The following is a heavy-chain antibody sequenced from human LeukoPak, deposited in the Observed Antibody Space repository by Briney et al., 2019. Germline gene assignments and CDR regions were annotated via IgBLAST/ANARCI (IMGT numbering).Heavy chain of an antibody. CDR2: IYYSGST. D-gene: IGHD6-13*01. J-gene: IGHJ6*03. Sequence: SETLSLTCPVSGGSISSYYWSWIRQPPGKGLEWIGYIYYSGSTNYNPSLKSRVTISVDTSKNQFSLKLSSVTAADTAVYYCARVGRGYSSSWYVGYYCYMDVWGKGTTVTVSS. V-gene: IGHV4-59*01. CDR1: GGSISSYY. CDR3: ARVGRGYSSSWYVGYYCYMDV.